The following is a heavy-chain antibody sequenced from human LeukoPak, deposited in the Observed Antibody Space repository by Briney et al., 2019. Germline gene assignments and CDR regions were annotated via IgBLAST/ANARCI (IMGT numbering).Heavy chain of an antibody. CDR3: ARDRCNSTNCSARVAFDI. J-gene: IGHJ3*02. CDR2: IYTSGST. D-gene: IGHD2-2*01. Sequence: SETLSLTCTVSGGSISNYYWSWIRQPAGKGLEWIGRIYTSGSTNYNPSLERRVTMSVDTSKKQFSLILSSVTAADTAVYYCARDRCNSTNCSARVAFDIWGQGTMVTVSS. V-gene: IGHV4-4*07. CDR1: GGSISNYY.